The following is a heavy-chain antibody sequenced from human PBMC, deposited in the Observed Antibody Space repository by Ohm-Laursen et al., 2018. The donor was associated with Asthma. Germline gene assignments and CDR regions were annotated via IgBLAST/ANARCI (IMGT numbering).Heavy chain of an antibody. D-gene: IGHD2-15*01. V-gene: IGHV3-23*01. CDR3: ARETATGSQNIHYYDLDV. J-gene: IGHJ6*02. CDR2: IIGSGADT. Sequence: SLRLSCAASGFTFSSYAMGWVRQAPGKGLECVSAIIGSGADTYYADSVKGRFTISRDNSKNTLYLQMNTLRAEDTAVYYCARETATGSQNIHYYDLDVWGQGTTVTVSS. CDR1: GFTFSSYA.